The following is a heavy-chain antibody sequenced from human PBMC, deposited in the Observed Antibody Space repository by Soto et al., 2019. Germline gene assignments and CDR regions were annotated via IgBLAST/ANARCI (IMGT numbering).Heavy chain of an antibody. V-gene: IGHV1-18*01. CDR1: GYTFTSYG. CDR2: ISAYNGNT. Sequence: QVQLVQSGAEVKKPGASVKVSCKASGYTFTSYGISWVRQAPGQGLEWMGWISAYNGNTNYAQKLQGRVTMTTDTSTRTAYMELRSLRSDDTAVYYCAREGPSPRDYYYYGMDVWGQGTTVTVSS. J-gene: IGHJ6*02. CDR3: AREGPSPRDYYYYGMDV.